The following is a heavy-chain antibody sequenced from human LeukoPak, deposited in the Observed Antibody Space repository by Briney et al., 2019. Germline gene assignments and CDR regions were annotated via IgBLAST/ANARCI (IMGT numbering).Heavy chain of an antibody. CDR3: ARDYSSSWPRRYFDY. D-gene: IGHD6-13*01. V-gene: IGHV1-46*01. CDR1: GYTFTSCY. J-gene: IGHJ4*02. Sequence: ASVKVSRKASGYTFTSCYIHWVRQAPGQGLEWMGIINPSGDITSYAQKFQGRVTMTRDTSTSTVYMELSSLRSEDTAVYYCARDYSSSWPRRYFDYWGQGTLVTVSS. CDR2: INPSGDIT.